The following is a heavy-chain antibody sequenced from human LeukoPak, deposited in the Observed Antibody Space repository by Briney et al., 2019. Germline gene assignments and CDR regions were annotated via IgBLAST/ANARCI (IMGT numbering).Heavy chain of an antibody. CDR3: ARELRFLEWFSANWFDP. V-gene: IGHV4-39*07. J-gene: IGHJ5*02. Sequence: SETLSLTCTVSGGSISSSSYYWGWIRQPPGKGLEWIGSIYYSGSTYYNPSLKSRVTISVDTSKNQFSLKLSSVTAADTAVYYCARELRFLEWFSANWFDPWGQGTLVTVSS. CDR2: IYYSGST. CDR1: GGSISSSSYY. D-gene: IGHD3-3*01.